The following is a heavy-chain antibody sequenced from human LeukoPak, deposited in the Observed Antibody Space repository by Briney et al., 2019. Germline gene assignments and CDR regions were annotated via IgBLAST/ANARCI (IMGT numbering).Heavy chain of an antibody. J-gene: IGHJ3*02. V-gene: IGHV3-7*01. CDR1: GFTFSAYW. Sequence: GGSLRLSCVASGFTFSAYWMTWVRQAPGKELDWVANIRLDGSENYYVDSVRGRFTISRDNAKNSLYLQMNSLRAEDTAVYYCARRARYCTSTSCDPIGAFDIWGQGTVVTVSS. CDR2: IRLDGSEN. D-gene: IGHD2-2*01. CDR3: ARRARYCTSTSCDPIGAFDI.